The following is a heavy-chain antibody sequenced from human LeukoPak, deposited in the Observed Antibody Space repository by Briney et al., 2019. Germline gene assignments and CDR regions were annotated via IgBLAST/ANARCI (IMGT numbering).Heavy chain of an antibody. Sequence: SGPTLVNPTQTLTLTCTFSGFSLSTNAVGVGWIRQPPGKGLEWLALIYWNNDKHYGPALKSRLTITRDTSKTQVVLTMTNVDPVDTANYFCAHRLETGGNYFDYWGQGILVTVSS. V-gene: IGHV2-5*01. CDR1: GFSLSTNAVG. CDR3: AHRLETGGNYFDY. CDR2: IYWNNDK. D-gene: IGHD4-23*01. J-gene: IGHJ4*02.